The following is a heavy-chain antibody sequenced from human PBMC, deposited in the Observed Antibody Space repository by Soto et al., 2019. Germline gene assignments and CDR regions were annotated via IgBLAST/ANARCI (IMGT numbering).Heavy chain of an antibody. CDR3: ARDQWIQLDGSIPFDP. Sequence: ASVKVSCKTSGYTFSSIGISWVRQAPGQGLEWMGWISPHKGDTYYAQKLQGRVTMTTDTSTSTAYMELRSLRSDDTAVYYCARDQWIQLDGSIPFDPWGQGTLVTVSS. J-gene: IGHJ5*02. CDR1: GYTFSSIG. CDR2: ISPHKGDT. D-gene: IGHD5-18*01. V-gene: IGHV1-18*01.